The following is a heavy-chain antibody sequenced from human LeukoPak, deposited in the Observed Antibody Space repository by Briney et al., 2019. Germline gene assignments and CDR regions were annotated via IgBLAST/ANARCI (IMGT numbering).Heavy chain of an antibody. Sequence: SETLSLTCAVYGGSFSGYYWSWIRQPPGKGLEWIGEINHSGSTNHNPSLKSRVTISVDTSKNQFSLKLSSVTAADTAVYYCARVAAAYGYNWFDPWGQGTLVTVSS. CDR2: INHSGST. CDR1: GGSFSGYY. D-gene: IGHD4-17*01. CDR3: ARVAAAYGYNWFDP. J-gene: IGHJ5*02. V-gene: IGHV4-34*01.